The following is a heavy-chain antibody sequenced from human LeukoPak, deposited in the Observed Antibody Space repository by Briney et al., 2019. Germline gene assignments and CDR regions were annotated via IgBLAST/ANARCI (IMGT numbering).Heavy chain of an antibody. CDR1: GYTFTGYY. J-gene: IGHJ4*02. CDR2: ISAYNGNT. V-gene: IGHV1-18*04. CDR3: ARMTDYGKDVITFDY. D-gene: IGHD4-17*01. Sequence: ASVTVSCTASGYTFTGYYMHWVRQAPGQGLEWMGWISAYNGNTNYAQKLRGRVTMTTDTSTSTAYMELRSLRSDDTAVYYCARMTDYGKDVITFDYWGQGTLVTVSS.